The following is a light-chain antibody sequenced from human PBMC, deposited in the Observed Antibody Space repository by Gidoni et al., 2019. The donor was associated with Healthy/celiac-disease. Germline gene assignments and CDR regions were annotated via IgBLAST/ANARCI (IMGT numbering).Light chain of an antibody. Sequence: QPVLTQPPSVSRAPGQTVTISCTGSSPNIWAGYDVHGPQQLPGTAPKLLIYGSSNRPSGVPDRFSGSKSGTSASLAITGLQAEDEADYYCQSYDSSLSVGVFGGGTKLTVL. J-gene: IGLJ3*02. CDR1: SPNIWAGYD. V-gene: IGLV1-40*01. CDR2: GSS. CDR3: QSYDSSLSVGV.